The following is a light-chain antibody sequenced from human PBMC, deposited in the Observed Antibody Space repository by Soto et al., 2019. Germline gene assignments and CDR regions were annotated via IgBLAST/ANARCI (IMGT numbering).Light chain of an antibody. CDR3: SSYSSSTTPGVV. CDR2: DVT. CDR1: SSDVGGYKY. V-gene: IGLV2-14*01. Sequence: QSALTQPASVSGSPGQSITISCTGTSSDVGGYKYVSWYQQHPGKAPKLMMYDVTNRPSGVSSRFSGSKSANTASLTISGLQAEDEADYYCSSYSSSTTPGVVFGGGTKLTVL. J-gene: IGLJ2*01.